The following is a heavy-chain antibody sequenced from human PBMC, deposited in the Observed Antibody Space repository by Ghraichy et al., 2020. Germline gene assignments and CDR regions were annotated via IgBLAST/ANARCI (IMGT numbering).Heavy chain of an antibody. CDR1: GYTFTSYG. J-gene: IGHJ6*02. V-gene: IGHV1-18*04. Sequence: ASVKVSCKASGYTFTSYGISWVRQAPGQGLEWMGWISAYNGNTNYAQKLQGRVTMTTDTSTSTAYMELRSLRSDDTAVYYCVSGNYGDYYYYGMDVWGQGTTVTVSS. CDR2: ISAYNGNT. CDR3: VSGNYGDYYYYGMDV. D-gene: IGHD4-17*01.